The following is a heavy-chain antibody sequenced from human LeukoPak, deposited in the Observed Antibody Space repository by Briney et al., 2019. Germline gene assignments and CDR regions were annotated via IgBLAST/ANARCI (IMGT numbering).Heavy chain of an antibody. CDR2: ISYDGSNK. Sequence: GGSLRLSCAASGFTFSSYAMHWVRQAPGKGLEWVAVISYDGSNKYYADSVKGRFTISRDNSKNTLYLQMNSLRAEDTAVYYCARDPDYCDSSTLDYWGQGTLVTVSS. V-gene: IGHV3-30-3*01. CDR1: GFTFSSYA. D-gene: IGHD3-22*01. J-gene: IGHJ4*02. CDR3: ARDPDYCDSSTLDY.